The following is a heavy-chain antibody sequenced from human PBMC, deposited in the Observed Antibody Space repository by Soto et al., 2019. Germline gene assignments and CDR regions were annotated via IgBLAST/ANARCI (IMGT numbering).Heavy chain of an antibody. J-gene: IGHJ4*02. D-gene: IGHD3-3*01. CDR2: ISGSGGST. V-gene: IGHV3-23*01. CDR3: AKSQYDFWSDY. CDR1: GFTFSSYA. Sequence: GESLKISCAASGFTFSSYAMSWVRQAPGKGLEWVSAISGSGGSTYYADSVKGRFTISRDNSKNTLYLQMNSLRAEDTAVYYCAKSQYDFWSDYWGQGTLVTVSS.